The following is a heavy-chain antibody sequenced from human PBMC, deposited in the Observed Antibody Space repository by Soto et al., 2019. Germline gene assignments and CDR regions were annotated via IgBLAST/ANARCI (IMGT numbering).Heavy chain of an antibody. CDR2: VSHDGRNE. D-gene: IGHD3-16*01. Sequence: QEQLVESGGGVVQPGGSLRLSCAASGFTFGASDMHWVRQAPGKALDWVAAVSHDGRNEYYADSVKGRFTISRDNSKDTIYLQMNSPRPEATAVHFCARGKWVGENGMDVWGHGTTVTVSS. J-gene: IGHJ6*02. CDR1: GFTFGASD. CDR3: ARGKWVGENGMDV. V-gene: IGHV3-30*04.